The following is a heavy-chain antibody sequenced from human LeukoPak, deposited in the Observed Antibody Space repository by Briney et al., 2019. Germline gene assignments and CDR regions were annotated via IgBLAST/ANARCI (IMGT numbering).Heavy chain of an antibody. D-gene: IGHD3-10*01. CDR1: GFTFSSYW. CDR3: ARGYYYGSGSPNWFDP. Sequence: GGSLRLSCAASGFTFSSYWMSWVRQAPGKGLEGVANIKQDGSEKYYVDSVKGRFTISRDNAKNSLYLQMNSLRAEDTAVYHCARGYYYGSGSPNWFDPWGQGTLVTVSS. V-gene: IGHV3-7*01. CDR2: IKQDGSEK. J-gene: IGHJ5*02.